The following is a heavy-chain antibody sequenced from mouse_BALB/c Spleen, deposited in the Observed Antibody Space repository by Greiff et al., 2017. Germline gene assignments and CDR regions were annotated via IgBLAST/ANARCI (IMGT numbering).Heavy chain of an antibody. J-gene: IGHJ2*01. CDR2: ISDGGSYT. V-gene: IGHV5-4*02. CDR3: ARDGNPDY. Sequence: EVMLVESGGGLVKPGGSLKLSCAASGFTFSDYYMYWVRQTPEKRLEWVATISDGGSYTYYPDSVKGRFTISRDNAKNNLYLQMSSLKSEDTAMYYCARDGNPDYWGQGTTLTVSS. CDR1: GFTFSDYY. D-gene: IGHD2-1*01.